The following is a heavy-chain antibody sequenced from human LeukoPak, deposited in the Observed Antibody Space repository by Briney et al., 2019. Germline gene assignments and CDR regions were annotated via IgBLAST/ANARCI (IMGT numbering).Heavy chain of an antibody. CDR3: AKADYYGSGSYSLTSGMDV. CDR2: ISGSGGST. D-gene: IGHD3-10*01. V-gene: IGHV3-23*01. CDR1: GFSFSNAW. J-gene: IGHJ6*02. Sequence: PGGSLRLSCAASGFSFSNAWMSWVRQAPGKELEWVSAISGSGGSTYYADSVKGRFTISRDNSKNTLYLQMNSLRAEDTAVYYCAKADYYGSGSYSLTSGMDVWGQGTTVTVSS.